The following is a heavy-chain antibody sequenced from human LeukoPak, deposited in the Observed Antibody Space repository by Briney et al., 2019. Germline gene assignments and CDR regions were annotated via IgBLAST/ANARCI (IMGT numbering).Heavy chain of an antibody. D-gene: IGHD2-21*02. CDR2: ISYDGSNK. V-gene: IGHV3-30*03. CDR3: ASDHCGGDCYYNANRLDY. Sequence: QPGRSLRLSCAASGFTFSSYGMHWVRQAPGKGLEWVAVISYDGSNKYYADSVKGRFTISRDNSKNTLYLQMNSLRAEDTAVYYCASDHCGGDCYYNANRLDYWGQGTLVTVSS. CDR1: GFTFSSYG. J-gene: IGHJ4*02.